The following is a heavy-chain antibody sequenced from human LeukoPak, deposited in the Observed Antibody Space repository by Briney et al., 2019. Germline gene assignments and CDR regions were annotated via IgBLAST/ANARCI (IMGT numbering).Heavy chain of an antibody. CDR1: GFTFSNYW. J-gene: IGHJ4*02. CDR3: AGGAGFLIDY. D-gene: IGHD2/OR15-2a*01. Sequence: GGSLSLSFAASGFTFSNYWMNWVRRAPGKGPEWVAIIKKDGSEKYYLDSVKGRFTISRDNAKNSLYLQMNSLRADDAAVYFCAGGAGFLIDYWGQGALVTVSS. CDR2: IKKDGSEK. V-gene: IGHV3-7*01.